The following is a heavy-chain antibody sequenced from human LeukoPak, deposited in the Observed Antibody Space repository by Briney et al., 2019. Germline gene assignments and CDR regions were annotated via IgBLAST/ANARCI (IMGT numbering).Heavy chain of an antibody. J-gene: IGHJ6*03. CDR3: ARGYSYGYTLSNYEGHYYYYYMDV. CDR1: GYTFTGYY. V-gene: IGHV7-4-1*02. CDR2: INTNTGNP. Sequence: ASVKVSCKASGYTFTGYYMHWVRQAPGQGLEWMGWINTNTGNPTYAQGFTGRFVFSLDTSVSTAYLQISSLKAEDTAVYYCARGYSYGYTLSNYEGHYYYYYMDVWGKGTTVTVSS. D-gene: IGHD5-18*01.